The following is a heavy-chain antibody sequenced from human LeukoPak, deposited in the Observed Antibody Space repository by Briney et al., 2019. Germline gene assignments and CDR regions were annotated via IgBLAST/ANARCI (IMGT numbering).Heavy chain of an antibody. V-gene: IGHV1-18*01. CDR2: ISAYNGNT. D-gene: IGHD6-13*01. CDR3: ATGSPGYSSNCYDY. Sequence: ASVKVSCKASGYTFTSYGISWVRQAPGQGLEWMGWISAYNGNTNYAQKLQGRVTMTTDTSTSTAYMELRSLRSDDTAVYYCATGSPGYSSNCYDYWGQGTLVTVSS. J-gene: IGHJ4*02. CDR1: GYTFTSYG.